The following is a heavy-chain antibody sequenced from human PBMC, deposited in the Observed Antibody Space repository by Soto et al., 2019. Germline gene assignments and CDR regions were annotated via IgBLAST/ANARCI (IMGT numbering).Heavy chain of an antibody. CDR2: LSGNGGST. Sequence: EVQLLESGGGLVQPGGSLRLSCAASGFTFSTYAMSWVRQAPGKGLGWVSALSGNGGSTYYADSVKGRFTISRDTSKNTLYLEMNSMRAEDTARYSCAKLYSINWYDYFDYWGQGTLVTVSS. J-gene: IGHJ4*02. V-gene: IGHV3-23*01. CDR1: GFTFSTYA. CDR3: AKLYSINWYDYFDY. D-gene: IGHD6-13*01.